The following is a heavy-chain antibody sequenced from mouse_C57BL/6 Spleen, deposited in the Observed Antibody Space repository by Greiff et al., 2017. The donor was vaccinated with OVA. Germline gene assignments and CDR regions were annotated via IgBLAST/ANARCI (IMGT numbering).Heavy chain of an antibody. V-gene: IGHV1-69*01. CDR2: IDPSDSYT. Sequence: QVQLQQPGAELVMPGASVKLSCKASGYTFTSYWMHWVKQRPGQGLEWIGEIDPSDSYTNYNQKFKGKSTLTVDKSSSTAYMQLSSLPSEDSADYDGARSGSSGYGYFDVWGTGTTVTVSS. CDR3: ARSGSSGYGYFDV. D-gene: IGHD3-2*02. CDR1: GYTFTSYW. J-gene: IGHJ1*03.